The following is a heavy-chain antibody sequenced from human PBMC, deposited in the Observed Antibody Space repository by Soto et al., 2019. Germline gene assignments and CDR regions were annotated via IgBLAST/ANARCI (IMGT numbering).Heavy chain of an antibody. D-gene: IGHD2-21*01. V-gene: IGHV1-69*13. Sequence: GASVKVSCKASGGTFSSYAISWVRQAPGQGLEWMGGIIPIFGTANYAQKFQGRVTITADESTSTAYMELSSLRSEDTAVYYCARGLIFPDAQGFDPWGQGTLVTVSS. CDR1: GGTFSSYA. CDR2: IIPIFGTA. J-gene: IGHJ5*02. CDR3: ARGLIFPDAQGFDP.